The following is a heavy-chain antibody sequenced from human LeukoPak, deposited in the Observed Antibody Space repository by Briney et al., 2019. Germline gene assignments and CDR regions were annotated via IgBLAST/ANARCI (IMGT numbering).Heavy chain of an antibody. CDR2: INPSGGST. CDR1: GYTFTSYY. Sequence: ASVKVSCKASGYTFTSYYMHWVRQAPGQGLEWMGIINPSGGSTSYAQKFQGRVTMTRDTSTSTAYMELRSLRSDDTAVYYCARDKGTVATYYYYYMDVWGKGTTVTVSS. V-gene: IGHV1-46*01. J-gene: IGHJ6*03. CDR3: ARDKGTVATYYYYYMDV. D-gene: IGHD6-19*01.